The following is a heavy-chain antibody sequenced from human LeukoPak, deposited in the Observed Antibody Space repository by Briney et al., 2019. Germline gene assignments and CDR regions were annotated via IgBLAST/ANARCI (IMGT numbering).Heavy chain of an antibody. J-gene: IGHJ4*02. Sequence: KPSETLSLTCTVSGGSISSGYNYWSWIRQPAGKGLEWIGRIYTSGSTDYNPSLKSRVTISVDTSKNQFSLKLSSVTAADTAVYYCARWRTMARGVIIEITDDYWGQGTLVTVSS. CDR2: IYTSGST. CDR1: GGSISSGYNY. V-gene: IGHV4-61*02. D-gene: IGHD3-10*01. CDR3: ARWRTMARGVIIEITDDY.